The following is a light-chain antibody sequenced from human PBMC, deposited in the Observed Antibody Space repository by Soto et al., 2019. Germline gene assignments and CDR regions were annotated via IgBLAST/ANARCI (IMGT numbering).Light chain of an antibody. V-gene: IGKV3-15*01. CDR3: QQYIKWPIT. J-gene: IGKJ5*01. CDR2: DAS. Sequence: EIVLTQSPGTLSLSPGERATLSCRASQSVSSNLAWYKQKPGQAPRLLSSDASTRATGIPARFSGSGSGTEFTLTVSSLQSEDFAVYYCQQYIKWPITFGQGTRLEIK. CDR1: QSVSSN.